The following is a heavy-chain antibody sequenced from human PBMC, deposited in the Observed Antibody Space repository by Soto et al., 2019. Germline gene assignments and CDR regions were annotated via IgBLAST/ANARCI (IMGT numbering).Heavy chain of an antibody. CDR2: IYQSGST. D-gene: IGHD2-21*02. J-gene: IGHJ5*02. CDR1: GAPITSGAYS. CDR3: ARDMSGCSSSDCYLSGWFDP. V-gene: IGHV4-30-2*01. Sequence: QLQLRESGSGLVKPSQTLSLTCTVSGAPITSGAYSWSWIRQPPGKVLEWIGFIYQSGSTHYNPSLQSRVTISVDRSKNHFSLQLTSLTAADTAVYYCARDMSGCSSSDCYLSGWFDPWGPGTLVTVSS.